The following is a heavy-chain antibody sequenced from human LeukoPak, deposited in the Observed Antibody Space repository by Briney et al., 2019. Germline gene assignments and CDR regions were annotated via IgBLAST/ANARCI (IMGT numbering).Heavy chain of an antibody. CDR2: ISSSSRYI. D-gene: IGHD3-16*01. V-gene: IGHV3-21*01. J-gene: IGHJ6*02. Sequence: GGSLRLSCAASGFTFSSYSMNWVRQAPGKGLEWVSSISSSSRYIYYAESLKGRFTISRDNAKNSLFLQMNSPRAEDTAVYSCARDQEPFESPYYYGMDVWGQGTTVTVFS. CDR1: GFTFSSYS. CDR3: ARDQEPFESPYYYGMDV.